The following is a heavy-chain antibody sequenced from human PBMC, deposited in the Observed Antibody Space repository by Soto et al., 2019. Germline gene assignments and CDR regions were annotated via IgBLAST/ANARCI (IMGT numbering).Heavy chain of an antibody. D-gene: IGHD3-22*01. CDR1: GITVSTNY. J-gene: IGHJ4*02. CDR2: IYSDGKT. CDR3: GGDGGGGYYDSSGYMAV. V-gene: IGHV3-53*02. Sequence: EVQLVETGGGLIQPGGSLRLSCAASGITVSTNYMSWVRQAPGKGLEWVSVIYSDGKTFYADSVKGRFTISRDNSQNTWALQMSSLRADETAVYYWGGDGGGGYYDSSGYMAVWGQGTLVTVSS.